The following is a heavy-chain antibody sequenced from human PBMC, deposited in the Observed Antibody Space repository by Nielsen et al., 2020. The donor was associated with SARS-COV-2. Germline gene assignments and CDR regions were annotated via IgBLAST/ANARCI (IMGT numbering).Heavy chain of an antibody. CDR1: GGSFSDYH. J-gene: IGHJ3*02. CDR3: ARVRITMIVVVDAFDI. D-gene: IGHD3-22*01. CDR2: ISRSGGT. V-gene: IGHV4-34*01. Sequence: SETLSLTCAVYGGSFSDYHWTWIRQPPGKGLEWIGEISRSGGTNYNPSLQSRVTISVDTSKNQFSLKLSSVTAADTAVYYCARVRITMIVVVDAFDIWGQGTMVTVSS.